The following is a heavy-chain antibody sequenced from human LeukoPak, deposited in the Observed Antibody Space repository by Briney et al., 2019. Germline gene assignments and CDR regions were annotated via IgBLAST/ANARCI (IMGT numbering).Heavy chain of an antibody. CDR2: INPNSGGT. CDR1: GYTFTSYD. D-gene: IGHD4-17*01. CDR3: ARTMTTVTTSDAFDI. J-gene: IGHJ3*02. Sequence: ASVKVSCKASGYTFTSYDINWVRQATGQGLEWMGWINPNSGGTNYAQKFQGRVTMTRDTSISTAYVELSRLRSDDTAVYYCARTMTTVTTSDAFDIWGQGTMVTVSS. V-gene: IGHV1-2*02.